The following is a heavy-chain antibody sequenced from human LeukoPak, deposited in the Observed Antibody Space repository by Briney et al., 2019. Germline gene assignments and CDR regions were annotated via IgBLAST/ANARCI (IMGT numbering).Heavy chain of an antibody. V-gene: IGHV4-4*02. D-gene: IGHD3-10*01. Sequence: SETLSLTCVVSGGPITNDNWWNWVRQPPGKGLEWIGEIHHTGRTSYNPSLKSRVTISVDKSKNQFSLKLSSVTAADTAVYYCARGITMVRGVYDYWGQGTLVTVSS. J-gene: IGHJ4*02. CDR2: IHHTGRT. CDR3: ARGITMVRGVYDY. CDR1: GGPITNDNW.